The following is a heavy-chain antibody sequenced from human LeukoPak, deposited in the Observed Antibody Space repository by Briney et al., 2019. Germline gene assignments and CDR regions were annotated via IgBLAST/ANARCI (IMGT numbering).Heavy chain of an antibody. V-gene: IGHV1-46*01. D-gene: IGHD1-7*01. J-gene: IGHJ4*02. CDR2: ISPSGGST. CDR3: AKDERNWNYNLASQTYD. CDR1: GYTFSIYS. Sequence: GASVKVSCKASGYTFSIYSMHWVRQAPGQGLEWMGIISPSGGSTSYAQKFQGRVTMTRDTSTSTVYMELSSLRSEDTAVYYCAKDERNWNYNLASQTYDWGQGTLVTVSS.